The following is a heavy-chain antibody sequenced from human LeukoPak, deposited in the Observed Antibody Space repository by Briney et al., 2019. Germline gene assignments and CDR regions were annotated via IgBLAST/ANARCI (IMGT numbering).Heavy chain of an antibody. CDR3: ARVSSARIAVAGRDAFDI. V-gene: IGHV4-34*01. D-gene: IGHD6-19*01. CDR2: INHSGST. J-gene: IGHJ3*02. CDR1: GGSFSGYY. Sequence: SETLSLTCAVYGGSFSGYYWSWIRQPPGKGLEWIGEINHSGSTNYNPSLKSRVTISVDTSKNQFSLKLSSVTAADTAVYYCARVSSARIAVAGRDAFDIWGQGTMVTVSS.